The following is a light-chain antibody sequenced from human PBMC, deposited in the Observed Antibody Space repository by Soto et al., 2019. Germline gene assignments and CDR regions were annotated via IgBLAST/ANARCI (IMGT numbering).Light chain of an antibody. CDR3: VQGLQTPFT. J-gene: IGKJ3*01. Sequence: DIVMTQSPLSLPVTPGEPASISCRSSQSLLHSDGYNSLDWYLQKPGQSPQILIYLGSNRASGVPGRFSGSGSGTDFTLKISRVEAEDVGVYYCVQGLQTPFTFGPGTKVDIK. V-gene: IGKV2-28*01. CDR2: LGS. CDR1: QSLLHSDGYNS.